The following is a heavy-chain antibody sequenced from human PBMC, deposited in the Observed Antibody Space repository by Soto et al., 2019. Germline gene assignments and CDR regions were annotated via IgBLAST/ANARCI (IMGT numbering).Heavy chain of an antibody. D-gene: IGHD6-6*01. CDR3: ARRARPDFYYMDV. CDR1: GFTLSGYA. CDR2: ISSNGVGT. V-gene: IGHV3-64*01. Sequence: EVQLAESGGGLVQPGGSLRLSCAASGFTLSGYAMDWVRQAPGKGLEYVSGISSNGVGTYYANSVQGRITISRDNSKNTVYLQMGSLRPEDMAVYYCARRARPDFYYMDVWGKGTTVTVSS. J-gene: IGHJ6*03.